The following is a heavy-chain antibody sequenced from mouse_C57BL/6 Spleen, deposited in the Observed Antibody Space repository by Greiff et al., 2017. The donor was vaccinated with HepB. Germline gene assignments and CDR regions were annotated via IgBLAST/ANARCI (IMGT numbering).Heavy chain of an antibody. CDR2: ISSGGDYI. CDR1: GFTFSSYA. CDR3: TRAYDYALDYYAMDY. J-gene: IGHJ4*01. D-gene: IGHD2-4*01. V-gene: IGHV5-9-1*02. Sequence: DVQLVESGEGLVKPGGSLKLSCAASGFTFSSYAMSWVRQTPEKRLEWVAYISSGGDYIYYADTVKGRFTISRDNARNTLYLQMSSLKSEDTAMYYCTRAYDYALDYYAMDYWGQGTSVTVSS.